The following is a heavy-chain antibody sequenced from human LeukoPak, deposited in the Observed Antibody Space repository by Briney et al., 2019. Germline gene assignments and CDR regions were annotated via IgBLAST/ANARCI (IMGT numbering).Heavy chain of an antibody. J-gene: IGHJ4*02. CDR1: GYTFTGYY. CDR2: INPNRGGT. D-gene: IGHD6-13*01. Sequence: ASVKVSCMASGYTFTGYYIHWVRQAPGQGLEWMGWINPNRGGTNYARKFQGRVTMTRDTSSNTAYMELSRLRSDDTAVYYCARIYRSSWFDYWGPGTLVTVSS. CDR3: ARIYRSSWFDY. V-gene: IGHV1-2*02.